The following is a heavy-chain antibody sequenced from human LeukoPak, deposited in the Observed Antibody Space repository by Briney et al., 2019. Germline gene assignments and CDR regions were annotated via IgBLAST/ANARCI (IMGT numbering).Heavy chain of an antibody. V-gene: IGHV4-39*01. J-gene: IGHJ6*02. CDR2: IYYSGST. Sequence: SETLSLTCTVSGGSISSSSYYWGWIRQPPGKGLEWIGSIYYSGSTYYNPSLKSRVTISVDTPKNQFSLKLSSVTAADTAVYYCARLTYYYGMDVWGQGTTVT. CDR3: ARLTYYYGMDV. CDR1: GGSISSSSYY.